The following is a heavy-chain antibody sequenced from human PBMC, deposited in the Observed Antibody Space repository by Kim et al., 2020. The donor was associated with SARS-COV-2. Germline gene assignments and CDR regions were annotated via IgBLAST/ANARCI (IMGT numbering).Heavy chain of an antibody. CDR1: GFTFSNAW. V-gene: IGHV3-15*01. CDR3: TTGGPYTVTTRVVDY. CDR2: IKSKTDGGTT. D-gene: IGHD4-4*01. J-gene: IGHJ4*02. Sequence: GGSLRLSCAASGFTFSNAWMSWVRQAPGKGLEWVGRIKSKTDGGTTDYAAPVKGRFTISRDDSKNTLYLQMNSLKTEDTAVYYCTTGGPYTVTTRVVDYWGQGTLVTVSS.